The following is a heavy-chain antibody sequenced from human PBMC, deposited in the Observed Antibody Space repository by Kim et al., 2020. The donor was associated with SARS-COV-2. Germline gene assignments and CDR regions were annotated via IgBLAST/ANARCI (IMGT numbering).Heavy chain of an antibody. J-gene: IGHJ4*02. CDR3: LKGARGFCDSTSCYLGDY. D-gene: IGHD2-2*01. CDR1: GFTFSNYA. V-gene: IGHV3-23*01. CDR2: ISGSGHTT. Sequence: GGSLRLSCAASGFTFSNYAMSWVRQAPGKGLEWVSAISGSGHTTYYADSVKGRFTISRDNSKNTLYLQMNSLRAEDTAIYFCLKGARGFCDSTSCYLGDYWGQGALVTVSS.